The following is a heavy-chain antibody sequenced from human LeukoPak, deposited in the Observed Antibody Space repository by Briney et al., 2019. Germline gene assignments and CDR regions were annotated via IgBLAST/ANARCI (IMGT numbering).Heavy chain of an antibody. CDR1: GYTFTGYY. CDR2: INPNSDGT. J-gene: IGHJ5*02. Sequence: ASVTVSCKAFGYTFTGYYLHLVRQAPGQGLEWMGWINPNSDGTNYAQKFHGKVTMTRDTSITTAYMELSRLTSDDTAIYYCARASAGIAGAWFDPWGQGTLVTVSS. D-gene: IGHD6-13*01. V-gene: IGHV1-2*02. CDR3: ARASAGIAGAWFDP.